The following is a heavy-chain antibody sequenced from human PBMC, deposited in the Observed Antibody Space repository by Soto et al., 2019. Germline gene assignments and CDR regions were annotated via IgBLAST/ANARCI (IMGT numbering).Heavy chain of an antibody. CDR1: GDSLDSGDSY. V-gene: IGHV4-30-4*01. Sequence: KPSETLSLTCTVSGDSLDSGDSYWSWIRQPPGKGLEWIGYIYHYGSTSYNPSLKSRLIISVDTSKNQFSLKVSSVTGADTAVYYCARGVYADYSYYFEYWGQGALVTVSS. D-gene: IGHD4-17*01. CDR2: IYHYGST. CDR3: ARGVYADYSYYFEY. J-gene: IGHJ4*02.